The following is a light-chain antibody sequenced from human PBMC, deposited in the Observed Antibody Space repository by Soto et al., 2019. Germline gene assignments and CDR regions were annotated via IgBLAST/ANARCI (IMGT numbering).Light chain of an antibody. V-gene: IGKV3-20*01. CDR2: GAS. J-gene: IGKJ1*01. CDR1: QSVSSSY. Sequence: EIVLTQSPGIMYLSPGERATLSCRASQSVSSSYLAWYQLKPGQAPRLLIYGASSRATGIPDRFSGSGSGTDFTLTISRLEPEDFAVYYCQQYGSSPWTFGQGTKVDIK. CDR3: QQYGSSPWT.